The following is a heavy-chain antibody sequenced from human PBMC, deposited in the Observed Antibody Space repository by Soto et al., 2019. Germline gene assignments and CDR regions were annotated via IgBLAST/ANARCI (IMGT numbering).Heavy chain of an antibody. CDR3: ARGREKYPPGF. D-gene: IGHD2-2*01. CDR2: IIPILGIA. V-gene: IGHV1-69*02. J-gene: IGHJ1*01. Sequence: QVQLVQSGAEVKKPGSSVKVSCKASGGTFSSYTISWVRQAPGQGLEWMGRIIPILGIANYAKKFQGRVTITADKSASIDYMELSSRRAEDTVVSYCARGREKYPPGFWGQGIQVNVPS. CDR1: GGTFSSYT.